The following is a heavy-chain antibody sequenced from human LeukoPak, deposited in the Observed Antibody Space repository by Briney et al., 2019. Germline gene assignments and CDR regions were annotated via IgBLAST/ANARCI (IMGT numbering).Heavy chain of an antibody. CDR1: GGSISSVGYY. Sequence: PSETLSLTCTVSGGSISSVGYYWGWIRQPPGKGLERIGSIYYSGSTYYNPSLKSRVTISVDTSKNQFSLKLSSVTAADTAVYYCARTFYSSPNNWFDPWGQGTLVTVSS. CDR2: IYYSGST. J-gene: IGHJ5*02. V-gene: IGHV4-39*01. CDR3: ARTFYSSPNNWFDP. D-gene: IGHD2/OR15-2a*01.